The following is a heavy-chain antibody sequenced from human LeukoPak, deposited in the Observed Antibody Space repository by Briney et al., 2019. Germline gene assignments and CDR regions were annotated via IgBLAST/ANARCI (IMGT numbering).Heavy chain of an antibody. CDR1: GFTFSDYY. Sequence: GGSLRLSCAASGFTFSDYYTSWIRQAPGKGLEWVSYISSSGSTIYYADSVKGRFTISRDNAKNSLYLQMNSLRAEDTAVYYCARDNYYGSGTYGMDVWGQGTTVTVSS. CDR3: ARDNYYGSGTYGMDV. V-gene: IGHV3-11*01. CDR2: ISSSGSTI. J-gene: IGHJ6*02. D-gene: IGHD3-10*01.